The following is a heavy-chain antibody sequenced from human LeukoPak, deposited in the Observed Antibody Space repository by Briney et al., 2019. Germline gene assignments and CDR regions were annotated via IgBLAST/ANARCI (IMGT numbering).Heavy chain of an antibody. CDR2: INHSGST. CDR3: ARTGFGGLYHYFDY. V-gene: IGHV4-34*01. J-gene: IGHJ4*02. CDR1: GGSFSGYY. Sequence: PSETLSLTCAVYGGSFSGYYWSWIRQPPGKGLEWIGEINHSGSTNYNPSLKSRVTISVDTSKNQFSLKLSSVTAADTAVYYCARTGFGGLYHYFDYWGQGTLVTVSS. D-gene: IGHD3-10*01.